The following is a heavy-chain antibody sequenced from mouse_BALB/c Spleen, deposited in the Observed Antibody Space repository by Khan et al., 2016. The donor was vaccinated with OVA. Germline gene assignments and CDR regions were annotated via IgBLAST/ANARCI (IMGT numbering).Heavy chain of an antibody. J-gene: IGHJ3*01. CDR2: IYPFNDAT. D-gene: IGHD2-12*01. Sequence: VQLKQSGPEVVKPGASVKMSCKASGYTFTSYVMHWVKQKPGQGLEWIGYIYPFNDATKFNEKFNGKAPLTSDKSTRPAYMALSNLPSEDPAVYSRARVGSYDVSFVRWGQVTLVTVSA. V-gene: IGHV1S136*01. CDR1: GYTFTSYV. CDR3: ARVGSYDVSFVR.